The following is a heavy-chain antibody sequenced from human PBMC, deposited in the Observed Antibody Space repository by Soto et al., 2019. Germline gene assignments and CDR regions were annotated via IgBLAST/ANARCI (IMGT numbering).Heavy chain of an antibody. CDR3: AHSFWRGYKAWSDP. CDR1: GFSLSTSGVG. V-gene: IGHV2-5*02. CDR2: IYWDDDK. D-gene: IGHD3-3*01. Sequence: QITLKESGPTRVKPTQTLTLTCTFSGFSLSTSGVGVGWIRQPPGKALEWLALIYWDDDKRYSPSLKTRLTITKDTSKNEVVLTMTNMDPVDTATYYCAHSFWRGYKAWSDPWGQGTLVTVSS. J-gene: IGHJ5*02.